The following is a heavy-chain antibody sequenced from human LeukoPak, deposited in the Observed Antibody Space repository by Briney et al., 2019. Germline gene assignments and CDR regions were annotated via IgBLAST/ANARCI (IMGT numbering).Heavy chain of an antibody. CDR3: ARRGSGSYSHFDY. J-gene: IGHJ4*02. D-gene: IGHD3-10*01. V-gene: IGHV3-23*01. CDR1: GFTFSSYA. Sequence: PGGSLRLSCAASGFTFSSYAMRWVRQAPGKGPEWVSAVTGSGGTTYYADSVKGRFTISRDNSKNTLYLQMNSLRAEDTAVYYCARRGSGSYSHFDYWGQGTLVTVSS. CDR2: VTGSGGTT.